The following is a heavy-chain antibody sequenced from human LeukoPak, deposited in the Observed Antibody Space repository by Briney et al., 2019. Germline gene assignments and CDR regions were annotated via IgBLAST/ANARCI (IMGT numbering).Heavy chain of an antibody. Sequence: GGSLRLSCAASGFTFSDYAMHWVRQAPGKGLEYVSGISSNGGSTYYANSVKGRFTISRDNSKNTLFLQMGSLRAEDMAVYYCARGAHYYYDRSGYYYFDYWGQGTLVTVSS. CDR3: ARGAHYYYDRSGYYYFDY. CDR1: GFTFSDYA. CDR2: ISSNGGST. V-gene: IGHV3-64*01. D-gene: IGHD3-22*01. J-gene: IGHJ4*02.